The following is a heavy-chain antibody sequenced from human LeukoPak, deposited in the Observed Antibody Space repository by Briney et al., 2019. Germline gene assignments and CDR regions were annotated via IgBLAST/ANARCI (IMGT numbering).Heavy chain of an antibody. CDR1: GGTFSSYA. Sequence: ASVKVSCKASGGTFSSYAISWVRQAPGQRLEWMGGIIPIFGTANYAQKFQGRVTITADESTSTAYMELSSLRSEDTAVYYCARGPTVLRFLEWLLKPLDYWGQGTLVTVSS. V-gene: IGHV1-69*13. CDR3: ARGPTVLRFLEWLLKPLDY. CDR2: IIPIFGTA. D-gene: IGHD3-3*01. J-gene: IGHJ4*02.